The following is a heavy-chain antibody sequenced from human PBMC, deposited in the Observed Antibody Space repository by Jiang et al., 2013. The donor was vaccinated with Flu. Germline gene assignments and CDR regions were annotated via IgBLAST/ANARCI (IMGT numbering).Heavy chain of an antibody. J-gene: IGHJ4*02. CDR1: GGTFSSYA. V-gene: IGHV1-69*01. Sequence: GAEVKKPGSSVKVSCKASGGTFSSYAFSWVRQAPGQGLEWMGGIIPIFGTSNYAQKFQGRVTFTADESTSTAYMELSNLRSEDTAVYYCARGTGYSYAPSDFWGQGTLVTVSS. D-gene: IGHD5-18*01. CDR2: IIPIFGTS. CDR3: ARGTGYSYAPSDF.